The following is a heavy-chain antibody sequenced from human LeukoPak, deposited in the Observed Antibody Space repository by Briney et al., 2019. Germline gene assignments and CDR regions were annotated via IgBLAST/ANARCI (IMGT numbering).Heavy chain of an antibody. CDR3: ARGGGYDLFYYYYGMDV. V-gene: IGHV1-8*01. CDR1: GYTFTSYD. J-gene: IGHJ6*02. D-gene: IGHD5-12*01. Sequence: ASVKVSRKASGYTFTSYDINWVRQATGQGLEWMGWMNPNSGNTGYAQKFQGRVTMTRNTSISTAYMELSSLRSEDTAVHYCARGGGYDLFYYYYGMDVWGQGTTVTVSS. CDR2: MNPNSGNT.